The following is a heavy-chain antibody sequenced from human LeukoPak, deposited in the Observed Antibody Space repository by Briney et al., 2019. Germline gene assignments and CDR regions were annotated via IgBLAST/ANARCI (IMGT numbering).Heavy chain of an antibody. V-gene: IGHV3-23*01. J-gene: IGHJ4*02. CDR3: AKDQKRYGGNGSPYFDY. Sequence: PGGSLRLSCAASGFTFSSYAMSWVRQAPGKGLEWVSAISGSGGSTYYADSVKGRFIISRDNSKNTLYLQINSLRAEDTAVYYCAKDQKRYGGNGSPYFDYWGQGTLVTVSS. CDR2: ISGSGGST. CDR1: GFTFSSYA. D-gene: IGHD4-23*01.